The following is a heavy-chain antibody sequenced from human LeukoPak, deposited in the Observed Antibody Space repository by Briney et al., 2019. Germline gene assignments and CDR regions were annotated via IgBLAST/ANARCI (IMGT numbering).Heavy chain of an antibody. CDR1: GFTFSSYG. D-gene: IGHD6-6*01. Sequence: PGGSLRLSCAASGFTFSSYGMHWVRQAPGKGLEWVAVISYDGSNKYYADSVKGRFTISRDNSKNTLYLQMNSLRAEDTAVYYCAKDSSIAAGYYLDYWGQGTLVTVSS. CDR2: ISYDGSNK. J-gene: IGHJ4*02. CDR3: AKDSSIAAGYYLDY. V-gene: IGHV3-30*18.